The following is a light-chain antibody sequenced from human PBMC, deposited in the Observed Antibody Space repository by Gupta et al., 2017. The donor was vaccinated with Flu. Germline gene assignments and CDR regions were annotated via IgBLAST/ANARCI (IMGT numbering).Light chain of an antibody. Sequence: EIVLTQSPATLSVSPGESATLSCRASQSVGSKLAWYQQKPGQSPRLLIYGTTTRATGVPARFSGLGSGIEFTLTITSLQSEDFAVYYCQHYNNYPPWYSFGQGTKLEIK. CDR2: GTT. V-gene: IGKV3-15*01. CDR1: QSVGSK. CDR3: QHYNNYPPWYS. J-gene: IGKJ2*03.